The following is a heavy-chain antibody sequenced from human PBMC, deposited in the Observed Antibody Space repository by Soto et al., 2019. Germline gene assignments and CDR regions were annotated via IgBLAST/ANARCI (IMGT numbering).Heavy chain of an antibody. V-gene: IGHV4-31*03. D-gene: IGHD3-10*01. CDR3: AREGITKVRVGILRGGFDY. CDR1: GGSISSVGYY. CDR2: IYYSGST. J-gene: IGHJ4*02. Sequence: PLQTLSLICTVSGGSISSVGYYWSWIRQNPGKGLEWIGYIYYSGSTYYNPSLESRVTISVDTSKNQFSLKLSSVTAADTAGYYCAREGITKVRVGILRGGFDYWGQGTLVTVSS.